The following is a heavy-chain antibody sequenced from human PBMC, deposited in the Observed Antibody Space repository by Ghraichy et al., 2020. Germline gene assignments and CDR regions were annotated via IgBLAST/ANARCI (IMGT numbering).Heavy chain of an antibody. CDR2: TSYDGSNK. CDR1: GFTFSRYG. J-gene: IGHJ6*02. CDR3: AKERESSGYYSFRGDYYGMDV. V-gene: IGHV3-30*18. D-gene: IGHD3-22*01. Sequence: ALRLSCAVSGFTFSRYGMHWVRQAPGKGLEWVAVTSYDGSNKNFADSVKGRFTISRDNSKNTLYLQMNSLRAEDTAVYYCAKERESSGYYSFRGDYYGMDVWGQGTTVTVSS.